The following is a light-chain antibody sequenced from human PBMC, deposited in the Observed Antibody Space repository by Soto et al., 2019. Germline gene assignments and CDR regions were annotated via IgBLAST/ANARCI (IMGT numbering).Light chain of an antibody. CDR3: QQYNSYPYT. CDR1: QSVSNY. Sequence: EIVMTQSPATLSVSPGERATLSCRASQSVSNYLAWYQQKPGQAPRLLIYGASTRATGIPARFSGGGSETDFTLTISSLQSEDFAVYYCQQYNSYPYTFGQGTKLEIK. V-gene: IGKV3-15*01. J-gene: IGKJ2*01. CDR2: GAS.